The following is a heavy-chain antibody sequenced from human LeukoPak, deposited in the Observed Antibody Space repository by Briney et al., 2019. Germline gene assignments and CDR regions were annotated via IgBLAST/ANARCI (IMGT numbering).Heavy chain of an antibody. D-gene: IGHD5-12*01. CDR1: GDSVSSNSAA. V-gene: IGHV6-1*01. J-gene: IGHJ4*02. Sequence: SQTLPLTCAISGDSVSSNSAAWNWIRQSPSRGLEWLGRTYYRSKWYNDYAVSVKSRITINPDTSKNQFSLQLNSVTPEDTAVYYCARGRHSGYDIPYYFDYWGQGILVTVSS. CDR3: ARGRHSGYDIPYYFDY. CDR2: TYYRSKWYN.